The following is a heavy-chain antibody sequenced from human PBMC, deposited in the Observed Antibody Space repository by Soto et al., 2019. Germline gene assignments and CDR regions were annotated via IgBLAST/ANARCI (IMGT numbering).Heavy chain of an antibody. J-gene: IGHJ4*02. CDR1: GFTFSSYG. CDR3: AKTGRYSSSWYVFSAYYFDY. D-gene: IGHD6-13*01. Sequence: GGSLRLSCAASGFTFSSYGMHWFRQAPGKGLEWVAVISYDGSNKYYADSVKGRFTISRDNSKNTLYLRMNSLRAEDTAVYYCAKTGRYSSSWYVFSAYYFDYWGQGTLVTVSS. CDR2: ISYDGSNK. V-gene: IGHV3-30*18.